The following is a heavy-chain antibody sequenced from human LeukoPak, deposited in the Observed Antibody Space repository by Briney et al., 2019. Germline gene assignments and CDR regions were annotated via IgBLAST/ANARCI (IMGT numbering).Heavy chain of an antibody. CDR1: GFTFSSYA. CDR2: ISGSGGST. D-gene: IGHD3-16*01. V-gene: IGHV3-23*01. CDR3: AKGYYDYVWGSYYFDY. Sequence: GGSLRLSCAASGFTFSSYAMSWVRQAPGKGLEWASAISGSGGSTYYADSVKGRFTISRDNSRDTLYLQMNSLRAEDTAVYYCAKGYYDYVWGSYYFDYWGQGTLVTVSS. J-gene: IGHJ4*02.